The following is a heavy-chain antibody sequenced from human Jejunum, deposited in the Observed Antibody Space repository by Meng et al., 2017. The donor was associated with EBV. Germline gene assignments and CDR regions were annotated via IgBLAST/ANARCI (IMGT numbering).Heavy chain of an antibody. CDR2: INSDGSKT. Sequence: EGQLAGSGGGLVQPGDSLRLSCAASGFTLSSYWMHWVRQAPGKGLVWVSRINSDGSKTNYADSVKGRFTISRDIAKNTLYLQLNSLRADDTAVYYCVRGPPPDTWGQGTLVTVSS. CDR1: GFTLSSYW. V-gene: IGHV3-74*01. CDR3: VRGPPPDT. J-gene: IGHJ5*02.